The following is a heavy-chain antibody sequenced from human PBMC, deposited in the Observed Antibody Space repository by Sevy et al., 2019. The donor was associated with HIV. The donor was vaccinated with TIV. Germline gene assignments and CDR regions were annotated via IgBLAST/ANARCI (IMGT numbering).Heavy chain of an antibody. CDR3: TTDLWFGESFDY. V-gene: IGHV3-15*07. J-gene: IGHJ4*02. CDR1: GFTFSNAW. Sequence: GGSLRLSCAASGFTFSNAWMNRVRQAPGKGLEWVGRIKSKTDGGTTDYAAPGKGRFTISRDDSKNTLYLQMNSLKTEDTAVYYCTTDLWFGESFDYWGQGTLVTVSS. D-gene: IGHD3-10*01. CDR2: IKSKTDGGTT.